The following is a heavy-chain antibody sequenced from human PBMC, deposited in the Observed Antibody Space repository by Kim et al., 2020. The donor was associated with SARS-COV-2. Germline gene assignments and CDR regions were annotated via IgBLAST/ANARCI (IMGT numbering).Heavy chain of an antibody. CDR3: ARCHGDSNSFFFDP. V-gene: IGHV4-4*02. D-gene: IGHD6-6*01. J-gene: IGHJ5*02. Sequence: SNPSGKSRVTISVDKSKNQFSLELTSVTAADTAMYYCARCHGDSNSFFFDPWGQGTLVTVSS.